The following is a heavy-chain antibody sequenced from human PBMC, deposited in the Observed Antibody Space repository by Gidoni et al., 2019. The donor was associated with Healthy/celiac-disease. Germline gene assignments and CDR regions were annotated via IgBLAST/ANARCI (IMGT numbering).Heavy chain of an antibody. V-gene: IGHV3-20*04. CDR2: INWNGGST. Sequence: EVQLVESGGGVVRPGGSLRISCAASGFTLYDYGMSWVRQAPGKGLECVSGINWNGGSTGYADSVKGRFTISRDNAKNSLYLQMNSLRAEDTALYYCARGASVVVVAAMFGAFDIWGQGTMVTVSS. CDR1: GFTLYDYG. D-gene: IGHD2-15*01. J-gene: IGHJ3*02. CDR3: ARGASVVVVAAMFGAFDI.